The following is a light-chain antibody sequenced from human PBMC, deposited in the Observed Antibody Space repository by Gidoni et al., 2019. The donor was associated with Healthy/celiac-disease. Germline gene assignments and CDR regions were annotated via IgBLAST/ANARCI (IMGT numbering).Light chain of an antibody. J-gene: IGKJ2*01. V-gene: IGKV1-9*01. CDR3: QQLNSYPYT. Sequence: DIQLTQSPSFLSASVGDSVTITCRASQGISSYLAWYQQKPGKAPKLLLYAASTLQSGVPSRVSGSGSGTEFTLTISSLQPEDFATYYCQQLNSYPYTVXXXTKLEIK. CDR1: QGISSY. CDR2: AAS.